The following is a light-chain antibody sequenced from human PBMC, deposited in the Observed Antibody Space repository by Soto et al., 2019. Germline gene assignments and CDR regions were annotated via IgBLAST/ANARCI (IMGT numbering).Light chain of an antibody. Sequence: DIQMTQSPSTLSASVGDRVTITCRASQSISSWLAWYQQKPGKAPKVLIFDASSLESGVPSRFSGSGSATEFTLTISSLQPDDFATYYCHQYNTYSTFGQGTRLEIK. V-gene: IGKV1-5*01. J-gene: IGKJ5*01. CDR1: QSISSW. CDR3: HQYNTYST. CDR2: DAS.